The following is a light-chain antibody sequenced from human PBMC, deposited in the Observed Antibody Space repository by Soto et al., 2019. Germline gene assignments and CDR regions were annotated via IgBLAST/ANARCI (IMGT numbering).Light chain of an antibody. Sequence: QSVLTQPPSASGSPGQSVTISCTGTSSDVGGYNYVSWYQQHPGKAPKFIIYEVSKRPSGVPDRFSGSKSGNTASLTVSGLQAEDEADYYCSSYVGSNNLVFGGGTKLTVL. CDR2: EVS. CDR1: SSDVGGYNY. J-gene: IGLJ2*01. V-gene: IGLV2-8*01. CDR3: SSYVGSNNLV.